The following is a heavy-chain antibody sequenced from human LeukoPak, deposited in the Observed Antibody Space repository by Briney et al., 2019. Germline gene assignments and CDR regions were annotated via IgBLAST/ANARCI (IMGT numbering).Heavy chain of an antibody. D-gene: IGHD3-3*01. CDR1: GASFSGYY. V-gene: IGHV4-34*01. CDR2: INHSGST. J-gene: IGHJ4*02. Sequence: SETLSLTCGVYGASFSGYYWSWIRQAPGKGLEWIGEINHSGSTNYNPSLKSRVTISVDTSKNQFSLKLSSVTAADTAVYYCASAPVWSGYYYFDYWGQGTLVTVSS. CDR3: ASAPVWSGYYYFDY.